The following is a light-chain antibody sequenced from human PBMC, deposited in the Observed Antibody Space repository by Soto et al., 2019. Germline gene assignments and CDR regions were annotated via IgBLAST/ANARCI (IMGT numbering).Light chain of an antibody. CDR3: SSFTTSTTLV. Sequence: LTQPSSVSGSPGQSITISCTGTTGDVGAYNYVSWYQQHPGKAPRVMIYEVSYRPSGVSNRFSGSRSGNTASLTISGLQAQDEADYYCSSFTTSTTLVFGTGTKVTVL. CDR1: TGDVGAYNY. J-gene: IGLJ1*01. CDR2: EVS. V-gene: IGLV2-14*01.